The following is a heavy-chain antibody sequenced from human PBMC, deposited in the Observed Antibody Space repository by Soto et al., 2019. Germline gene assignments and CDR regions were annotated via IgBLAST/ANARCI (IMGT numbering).Heavy chain of an antibody. CDR1: GGSISSYY. CDR3: ARREMGIAARSYYYYYMDV. Sequence: SETLSLTCTVSGGSISSYYWSWIRQPPGKGLEWIGYIYYSGSTNYNPSLKSRVTISVDTSKNQFSLKLSSVTAADTAVYYCARREMGIAARSYYYYYMDVWGKGTTVTVSS. V-gene: IGHV4-59*08. D-gene: IGHD6-6*01. CDR2: IYYSGST. J-gene: IGHJ6*03.